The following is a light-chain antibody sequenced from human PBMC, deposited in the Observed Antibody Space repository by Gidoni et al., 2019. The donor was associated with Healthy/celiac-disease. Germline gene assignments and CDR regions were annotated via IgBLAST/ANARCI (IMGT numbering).Light chain of an antibody. CDR3: QQSYSTWWT. V-gene: IGKV1-39*01. CDR1: QSISSY. Sequence: DIQMTQSPYSLSSSVGDRVTITCRASQSISSYLTWYQQKPGKAPKLLLYAASSLQSGVPSRFSGSGSGTDFTLTISSLQPEDFATYYCQQSYSTWWTFGQGTKVEIK. J-gene: IGKJ1*01. CDR2: AAS.